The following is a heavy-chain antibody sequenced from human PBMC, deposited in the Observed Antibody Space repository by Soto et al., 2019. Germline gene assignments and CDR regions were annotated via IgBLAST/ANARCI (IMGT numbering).Heavy chain of an antibody. CDR1: GGTFSSYA. CDR3: AREGGYSYGYVGTYFDY. V-gene: IGHV1-69*01. D-gene: IGHD5-18*01. CDR2: IIPIFGTA. J-gene: IGHJ4*02. Sequence: QVQLVQSGAEVKKPGSSVKVSCKASGGTFSSYAISWVRQAPGQGLEWMGGIIPIFGTANYAQKFQGRVTITADESTSTAYMERSSLRSEDTAVYYCAREGGYSYGYVGTYFDYWGQGTLVTVSS.